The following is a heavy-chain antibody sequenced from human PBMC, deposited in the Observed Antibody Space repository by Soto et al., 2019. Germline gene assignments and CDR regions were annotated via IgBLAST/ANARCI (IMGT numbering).Heavy chain of an antibody. CDR2: SNPLVDRA. V-gene: IGHV1-69*04. J-gene: IGHJ4*02. CDR3: PRAVAGTSILDS. D-gene: IGHD6-19*01. CDR1: GGTFSTST. Sequence: QVKLVQSGAEVKKPGSSVKISCQASGGTFSTSTISWVRQAPGQGLEWMGRSNPLVDRAIYSKNFQGRVTMTADKSTNTVHLEMFSLRSDDTAVYYCPRAVAGTSILDSWGQGTLVTVSS.